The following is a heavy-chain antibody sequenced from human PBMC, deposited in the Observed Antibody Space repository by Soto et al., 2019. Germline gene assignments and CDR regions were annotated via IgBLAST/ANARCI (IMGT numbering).Heavy chain of an antibody. V-gene: IGHV4-30-4*01. CDR1: GGSISSGAYY. J-gene: IGHJ4*02. D-gene: IGHD2-15*01. Sequence: QEHLQESGPGLVKPSQTLSLTCTVSGGSISSGAYYWSWIRQPPGERLEWMGYIYYSGGTSYSPSLESRLTLSVDTSRNQCSLKLSSVTAADTAVYYCARGIRAYGGNPYFDSWGQGTLVTVSS. CDR2: IYYSGGT. CDR3: ARGIRAYGGNPYFDS.